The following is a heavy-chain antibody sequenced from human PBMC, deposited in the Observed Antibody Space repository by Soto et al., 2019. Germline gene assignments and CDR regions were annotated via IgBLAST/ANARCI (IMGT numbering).Heavy chain of an antibody. CDR1: SGSINSSNW. Sequence: QVQLQESGPGLVKPSGTLSLTCVVSSGSINSSNWWTWVRQPPGKGLEWIGEVYHSGGTNYNSSLRNRVTISIDKSTNQFSLTLSSVTAADTAVYYCASMEDGVPDSWGQGTLVTVSS. D-gene: IGHD1-1*01. CDR3: ASMEDGVPDS. J-gene: IGHJ4*02. V-gene: IGHV4-4*02. CDR2: VYHSGGT.